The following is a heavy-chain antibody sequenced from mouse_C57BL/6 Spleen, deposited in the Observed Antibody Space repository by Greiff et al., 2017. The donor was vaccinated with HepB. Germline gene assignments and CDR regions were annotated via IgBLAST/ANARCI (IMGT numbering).Heavy chain of an antibody. J-gene: IGHJ1*03. CDR3: ARGTYWYFDV. V-gene: IGHV5-17*01. CDR1: GFTFSDYG. CDR2: ISSGSSTI. Sequence: DVQLVESGGGLVKPGGSLKLSCAASGFTFSDYGMHWVRQAPEKGLEWVAYISSGSSTIYYADTVKGRFTISRDNAKNTLFLQMTSLRSEDTAMYYCARGTYWYFDVWGTGTTVTVSS.